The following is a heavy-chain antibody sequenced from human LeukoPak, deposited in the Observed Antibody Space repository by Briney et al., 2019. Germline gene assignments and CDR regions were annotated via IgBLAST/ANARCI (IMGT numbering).Heavy chain of an antibody. CDR2: IYYSGST. V-gene: IGHV4-61*05. J-gene: IGHJ4*02. CDR1: GGSISSSSYF. CDR3: ARGVGSSSWSRGRFDY. D-gene: IGHD6-13*01. Sequence: SETLSLTCTVSGGSISSSSYFWGWIRQPPGKGLEWIGYIYYSGSTNYNPSLKSRVTISVDTSKNQFSLKLSSVTAADTAVYYCARGVGSSSWSRGRFDYWGQGTLVTVSS.